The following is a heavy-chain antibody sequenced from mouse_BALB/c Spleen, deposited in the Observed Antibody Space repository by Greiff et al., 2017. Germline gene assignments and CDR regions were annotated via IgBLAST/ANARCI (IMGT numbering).Heavy chain of an antibody. Sequence: VHVKQSGPGLVQPSQSLSITCTVSGFSLTSSGVHWVRQSPGKGLEWLGVIWSGGSTDYNAAFISRLSISKDNSKSQVFFKMNSLQANDTAIYYCARNNYGSRTSWFAYWGQGTLVTVSA. D-gene: IGHD1-1*01. V-gene: IGHV2-2*02. J-gene: IGHJ3*01. CDR3: ARNNYGSRTSWFAY. CDR2: IWSGGST. CDR1: GFSLTSSG.